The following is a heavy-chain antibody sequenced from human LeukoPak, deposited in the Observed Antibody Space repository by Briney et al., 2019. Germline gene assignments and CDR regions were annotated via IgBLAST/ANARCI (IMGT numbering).Heavy chain of an antibody. J-gene: IGHJ6*02. CDR2: ISYDGSNK. Sequence: GGSLRLSCAASGFTLNDYAMHWVRQAPGKGLEWVAVISYDGSNKYYADSVKGRFIISRDNSKNTLYLQMNSLRAEDTAVYYCAKLPSERYGMDVWGQGTTVTVSS. CDR1: GFTLNDYA. CDR3: AKLPSERYGMDV. D-gene: IGHD1-1*01. V-gene: IGHV3-30*18.